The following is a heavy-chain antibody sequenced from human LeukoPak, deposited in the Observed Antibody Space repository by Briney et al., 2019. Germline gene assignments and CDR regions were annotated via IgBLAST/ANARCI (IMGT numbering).Heavy chain of an antibody. CDR3: ARRGLLGPLDY. J-gene: IGHJ4*02. D-gene: IGHD2-21*01. CDR2: IIPIFGTA. V-gene: IGHV1-69*01. CDR1: GGTFSSYA. Sequence: SVKVSCKASGGTFSSYAISGVRQAPGQGLEWMGGIIPIFGTANYAQKFQGRVTITADESTSTAYMELSSLRSEDTAVYYCARRGLLGPLDYWGQGTLVTVPS.